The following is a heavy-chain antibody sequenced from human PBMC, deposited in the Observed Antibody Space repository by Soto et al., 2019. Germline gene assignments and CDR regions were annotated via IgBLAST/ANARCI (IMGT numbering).Heavy chain of an antibody. V-gene: IGHV3-74*01. CDR1: GFISRSYW. CDR2: INGDGRST. D-gene: IGHD2-2*01. Sequence: VQLVESGVGLVQPGGSLRLSCAASGFISRSYWMHWVRQVTGKGLVWVSRINGDGRSTSYADSVKGRFTISRDNAKNPLYLQMNSLRADDTAVYYCARAQYLADDAFDIWGQGAMVTVS. J-gene: IGHJ3*02. CDR3: ARAQYLADDAFDI.